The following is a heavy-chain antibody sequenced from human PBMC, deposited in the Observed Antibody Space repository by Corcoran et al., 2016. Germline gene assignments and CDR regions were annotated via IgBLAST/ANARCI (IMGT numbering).Heavy chain of an antibody. CDR2: IWYDGSNK. Sequence: QVQLVESGGGVVQPGRSLRLSCAASGFTFSSYGMHWVRQAPGKGLEWVAVIWYDGSNKYYADSVKGRFTISRDNSKNTLYLQMNSLRAEDTALYYCAGEASRYCSSTSCRGFDPWGQGTLVTVSS. J-gene: IGHJ5*02. V-gene: IGHV3-33*01. CDR3: AGEASRYCSSTSCRGFDP. D-gene: IGHD2-2*01. CDR1: GFTFSSYG.